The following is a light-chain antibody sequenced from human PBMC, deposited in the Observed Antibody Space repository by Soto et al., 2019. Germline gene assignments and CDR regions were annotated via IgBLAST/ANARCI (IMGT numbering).Light chain of an antibody. CDR2: NTN. J-gene: IGLJ2*01. CDR3: VLYMGSGVSL. V-gene: IGLV8-61*01. CDR1: SGSVSATYY. Sequence: QAVVTQEPAFSVSPGETVTLPCGLGSGSVSATYYPSWYQQKTPGQDPRTLIYNTNTRSSGVPDRFSGSILGNKAALTITGAKADDESDYYCVLYMGSGVSLFGGGTKLTVL.